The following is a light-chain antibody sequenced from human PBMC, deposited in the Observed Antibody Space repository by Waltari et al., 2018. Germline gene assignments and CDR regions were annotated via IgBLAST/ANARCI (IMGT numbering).Light chain of an antibody. Sequence: EVVLTQSPGTLSLSPGERATLSCRASQSVGKYLAWYQQKPGQAPRLLIYHASTRAPGIPERFSGSGSGTDFSLTISRLEPEDFAVYYCQKYDSLPATFGQGTKVEIK. CDR2: HAS. CDR3: QKYDSLPAT. J-gene: IGKJ1*01. V-gene: IGKV3-20*01. CDR1: QSVGKY.